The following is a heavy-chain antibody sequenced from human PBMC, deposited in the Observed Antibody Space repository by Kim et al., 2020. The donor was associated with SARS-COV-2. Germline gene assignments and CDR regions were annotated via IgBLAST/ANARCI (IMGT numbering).Heavy chain of an antibody. CDR2: ISSSSSYT. CDR3: AGYGQQLVRGVDY. V-gene: IGHV3-11*03. CDR1: GFTFSDYY. J-gene: IGHJ4*02. D-gene: IGHD6-13*01. Sequence: GGSLRLSCAASGFTFSDYYMSWIRQAPGKGLEWVSYISSSSSYTNYADSVKGRFTISRDNAKNSLYLQMNSLRAEDTAVYYCAGYGQQLVRGVDYWGQGTLVTVSS.